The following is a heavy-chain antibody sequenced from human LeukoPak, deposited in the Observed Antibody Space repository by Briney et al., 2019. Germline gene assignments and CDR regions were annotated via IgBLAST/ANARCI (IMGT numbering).Heavy chain of an antibody. CDR2: IFSGGST. CDR1: GFTVSSNY. V-gene: IGHV3-66*01. D-gene: IGHD3-22*01. J-gene: IGHJ4*02. CDR3: ARGGESSGYYYADY. Sequence: GGSLRLSCAVSGFTVSSNYMSWVRQAPGKGLEWVSVIFSGGSTYYADSVKGRFTISRDDSKNTVCLQMNSLRAEDTSVYFCARGGESSGYYYADYWGQGTLVTVSS.